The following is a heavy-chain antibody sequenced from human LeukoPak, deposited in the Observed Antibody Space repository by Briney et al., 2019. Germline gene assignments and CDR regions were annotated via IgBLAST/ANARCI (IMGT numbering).Heavy chain of an antibody. CDR2: IIPIFGTA. CDR3: ARECWCSSTSCYYYFDY. V-gene: IGHV1-69*13. Sequence: SVKVSCKASGGTFSSYAISWVRQAPGQGLEWMGGIIPIFGTANYAQKFQGRVTITADESTSTAYMELSSLRSEDTAVYYCARECWCSSTSCYYYFDYWGQGTLVTVSS. J-gene: IGHJ4*02. CDR1: GGTFSSYA. D-gene: IGHD2-2*01.